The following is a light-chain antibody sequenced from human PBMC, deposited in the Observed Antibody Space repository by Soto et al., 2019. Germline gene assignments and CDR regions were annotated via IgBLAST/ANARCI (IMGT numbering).Light chain of an antibody. CDR2: GAS. CDR3: QQYDNVPT. CDR1: QAINND. J-gene: IGKJ2*01. Sequence: DIQMTQSPSSLSASVGDRVTITCQASQAINNDLLWYQQKPGQPPKLLIYGASILETEVPSRFSGSGSGKHFTFTITSLQPEDIATYYCQQYDNVPTFGQGTKLEMK. V-gene: IGKV1-33*01.